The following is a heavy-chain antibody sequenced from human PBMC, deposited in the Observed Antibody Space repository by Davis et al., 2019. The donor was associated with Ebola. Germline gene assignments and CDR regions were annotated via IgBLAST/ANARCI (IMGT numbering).Heavy chain of an antibody. J-gene: IGHJ4*02. CDR3: ARRFDY. CDR1: GFTFSSYW. CDR2: INSDGSST. V-gene: IGHV3-74*01. Sequence: GESLKISCAASGFTFSSYWMHWVRQAPGKGLVWVSRINSDGSSTNYADSVKGRFTISRDNAKNSLYLQMNSLRAEDTAVYYCARRFDYWGQGTLVTVSS.